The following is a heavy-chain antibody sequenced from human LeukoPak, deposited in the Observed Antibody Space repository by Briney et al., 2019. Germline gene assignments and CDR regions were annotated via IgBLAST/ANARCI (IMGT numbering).Heavy chain of an antibody. CDR1: GFTFSSYG. J-gene: IGHJ6*02. V-gene: IGHV3-30*18. Sequence: GRSLRLSCAASGFTFSSYGMHWVRQAPGKGLEWVAVISYDGSNKYYADSVKGRSTISRDNSKNTLYLQMNSLRAEDTAVYYCAKITMVRGAQHGMDVWGQGTTVTVSS. CDR2: ISYDGSNK. D-gene: IGHD3-10*01. CDR3: AKITMVRGAQHGMDV.